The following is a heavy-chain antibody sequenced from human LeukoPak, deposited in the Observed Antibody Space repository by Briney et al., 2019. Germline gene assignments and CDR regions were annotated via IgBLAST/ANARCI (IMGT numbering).Heavy chain of an antibody. CDR3: ARESLGTMIRGAGNFDF. CDR1: GGSISSGGYS. J-gene: IGHJ4*02. D-gene: IGHD3-10*01. CDR2: TYHSGST. V-gene: IGHV4-30-2*01. Sequence: SQTLSLTCAVSGGSISSGGYSWSWIRQPPGKGLEWIGYTYHSGSTYYNPSLKSRVTISVDRSKNQFSLKLTSVTAADMAVYYCARESLGTMIRGAGNFDFWGQGTLVTVSS.